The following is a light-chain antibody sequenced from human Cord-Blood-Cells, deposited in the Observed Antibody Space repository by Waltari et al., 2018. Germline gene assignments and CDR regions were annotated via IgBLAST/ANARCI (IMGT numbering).Light chain of an antibody. CDR3: MQGTHWQVT. J-gene: IGKJ3*01. CDR1: QSLVYSDGNTY. Sequence: DVVMTQSPLSLPVTLGQPTSISCRSSQSLVYSDGNTYLNWFQQRPGQSPRRLIYKVSNRDSGVPDRFSGMGSGTDFTLKIIRVEAEDVGVYYCMQGTHWQVTVGPGTKVDIK. CDR2: KVS. V-gene: IGKV2-30*01.